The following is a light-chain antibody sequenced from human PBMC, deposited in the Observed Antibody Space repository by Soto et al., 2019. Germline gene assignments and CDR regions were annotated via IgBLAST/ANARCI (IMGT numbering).Light chain of an antibody. CDR1: SSDVGGHNY. CDR2: EVS. Sequence: QSALTQSPSASGSPGQSVTISCTGTSSDVGGHNYVSWYQHHPGKAPKLIIYEVSKRPSGVPDRFSGSKSANTASLTVSGLQAVDEAFYYCSSTAGNNNLVFGGGTKLTVL. CDR3: SSTAGNNNLV. V-gene: IGLV2-8*01. J-gene: IGLJ3*02.